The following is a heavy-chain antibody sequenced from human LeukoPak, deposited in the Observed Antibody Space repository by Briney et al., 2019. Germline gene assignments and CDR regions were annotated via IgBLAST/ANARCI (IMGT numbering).Heavy chain of an antibody. V-gene: IGHV4-34*01. CDR1: GGSFSGYY. CDR3: ASYGDYWFDP. Sequence: SETLSLTCAVYGGSFSGYYWSWIRQPPGKGLEWIGEINHSGSTNYNPSLKSRVTMSVDTSKNQFSLKLSSVTAADTAVYYCASYGDYWFDPWGQGTLVTVSS. J-gene: IGHJ5*02. D-gene: IGHD4-17*01. CDR2: INHSGST.